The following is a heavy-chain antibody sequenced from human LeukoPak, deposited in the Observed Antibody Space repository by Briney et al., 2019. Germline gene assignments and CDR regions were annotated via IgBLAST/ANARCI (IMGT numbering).Heavy chain of an antibody. CDR3: ARDGGAYCGGDCYFADDY. V-gene: IGHV1-2*02. J-gene: IGHJ4*02. CDR1: GYTFTGYY. Sequence: ASVKVSCKASGYTFTGYYMHWVRQAPGQGLEWMGWINPNSGGTDYTQKFQGRVTMTRDTSITTAYMELSRLRSDDTAVYYCARDGGAYCGGDCYFADDYWGQGTLVTVSS. D-gene: IGHD2-21*02. CDR2: INPNSGGT.